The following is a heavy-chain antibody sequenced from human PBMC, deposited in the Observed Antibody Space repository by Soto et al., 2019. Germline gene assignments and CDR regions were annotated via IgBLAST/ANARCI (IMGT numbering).Heavy chain of an antibody. V-gene: IGHV3-30*18. CDR2: ISYDGSNK. D-gene: IGHD1-26*01. J-gene: IGHJ4*02. CDR1: GFTFSSYG. CDR3: AKDGEVGAYTPFDY. Sequence: QVQLVESGGGVVQPGRSLRLSCAASGFTFSSYGMHWVRQAPVKGLEWVAVISYDGSNKYYADSVKGRFTISRDNSKNTLYLQMNSLRAEDTAVYYCAKDGEVGAYTPFDYWGQGTLVTVSS.